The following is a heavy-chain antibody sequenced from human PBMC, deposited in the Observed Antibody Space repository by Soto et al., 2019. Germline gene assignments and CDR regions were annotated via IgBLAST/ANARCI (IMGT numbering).Heavy chain of an antibody. CDR3: ARVNGDYVFYFDY. J-gene: IGHJ4*02. D-gene: IGHD4-17*01. V-gene: IGHV4-59*01. Sequence: SETLSLTCTVSGGYISSYCWSWIRQPPGKGLEWIGYIYYSGSTNYNPSLKSRVTISVDTSKNQFSLKLSSVTAADTAVYYCARVNGDYVFYFDYWGQGTLVTVSS. CDR2: IYYSGST. CDR1: GGYISSYC.